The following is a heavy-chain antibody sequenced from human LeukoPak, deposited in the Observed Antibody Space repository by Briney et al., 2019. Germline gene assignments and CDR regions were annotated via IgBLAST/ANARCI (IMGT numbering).Heavy chain of an antibody. CDR1: GFTFSSYA. CDR3: AKDRKLWSSPFDY. V-gene: IGHV3-23*01. J-gene: IGHJ4*02. Sequence: GGSLRLSCAASGFTFSSYAMSWVRQAPGKGLEWVSAISGSGGSTYYVDSVKGRFTISRDNSKNTLYLQMNSLRAEDTAVYYCAKDRKLWSSPFDYWGQGTLVTVSS. CDR2: ISGSGGST. D-gene: IGHD5-18*01.